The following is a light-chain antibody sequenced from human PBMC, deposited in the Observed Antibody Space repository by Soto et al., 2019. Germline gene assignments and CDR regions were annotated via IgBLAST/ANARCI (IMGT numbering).Light chain of an antibody. Sequence: AIQVTQSPSSLSASVGDRVTITCRASQDIRGALAWYQQKPGKAPNLLIYDVSTLESGVPSRFSGSDSGTEFTLTISSLQPEDFGTYYCQQFNSYPITFGQGTRLEIK. CDR3: QQFNSYPIT. J-gene: IGKJ5*01. CDR1: QDIRGA. V-gene: IGKV1-13*02. CDR2: DVS.